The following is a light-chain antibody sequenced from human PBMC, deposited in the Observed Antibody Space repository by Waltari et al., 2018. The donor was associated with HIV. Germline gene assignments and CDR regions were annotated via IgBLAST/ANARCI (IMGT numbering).Light chain of an antibody. J-gene: IGLJ1*01. CDR3: CSYAGSYTFV. Sequence: QSALTQPRSVSGAPGQSVTISCTGTSSDVGAYKYVSWYQQPPGKAPKLMIYDVTKRPSVVPVRLSVSKSGNTASLTISGLQAEDEADYYCCSYAGSYTFVFGTGTKVTVL. CDR1: SSDVGAYKY. V-gene: IGLV2-11*01. CDR2: DVT.